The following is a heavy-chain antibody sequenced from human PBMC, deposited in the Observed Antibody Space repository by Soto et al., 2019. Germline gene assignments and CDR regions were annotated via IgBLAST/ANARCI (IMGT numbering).Heavy chain of an antibody. V-gene: IGHV3-23*01. CDR3: AKLVRY. D-gene: IGHD6-6*01. CDR2: STGGGST. Sequence: EVQLLESGGGLVQPGGSLRLSCVASGLTFSSSSMSWVRQAPGKGLEWVSVSTGGGSTFYADSVKGRFTISRDNSKNTLYIQMNSLRAEDAAVYFCAKLVRYWGQGTLVTVSS. CDR1: GLTFSSSS. J-gene: IGHJ4*02.